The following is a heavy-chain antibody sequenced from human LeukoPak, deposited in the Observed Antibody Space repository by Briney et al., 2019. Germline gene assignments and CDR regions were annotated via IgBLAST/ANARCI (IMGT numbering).Heavy chain of an antibody. Sequence: GGSLRLSCAASGFTFSSYEMHWVRQAPGKGLEWISYISSSGSNIYYADSVKGRFTISRDNAKNSLFLQMNSLRADDTAVYYCAKWGHYYDSSGYSLPGGFDYWGQGTLVTVSS. J-gene: IGHJ4*02. CDR1: GFTFSSYE. D-gene: IGHD3-22*01. CDR2: ISSSGSNI. V-gene: IGHV3-48*03. CDR3: AKWGHYYDSSGYSLPGGFDY.